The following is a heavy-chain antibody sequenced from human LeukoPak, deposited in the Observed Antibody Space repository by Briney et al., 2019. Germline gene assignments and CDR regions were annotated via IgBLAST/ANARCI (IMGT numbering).Heavy chain of an antibody. Sequence: GGSLRLSCAASGYTFNNYIMHWVRQAPGKGLEWVAVISFDGSNKYYADSVKGRFTISRDNSKNTLYLQMNSLRAEDTAVYYCAKDRDPIVVVPAAILDYWGQGTLVTVSS. CDR3: AKDRDPIVVVPAAILDY. V-gene: IGHV3-30*18. J-gene: IGHJ4*02. CDR1: GYTFNNYI. D-gene: IGHD2-2*02. CDR2: ISFDGSNK.